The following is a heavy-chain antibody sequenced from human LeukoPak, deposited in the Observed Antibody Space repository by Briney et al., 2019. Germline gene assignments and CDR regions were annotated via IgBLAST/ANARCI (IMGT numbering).Heavy chain of an antibody. CDR1: GYSLSIGYS. J-gene: IGHJ3*02. V-gene: IGHV4-38-2*02. CDR3: AREDAEQMDNSFDI. CDR2: VYYIGST. D-gene: IGHD5-24*01. Sequence: SETLSLTCTVSGYSLSIGYSWGWIRQPPGKGLEWIGSVYYIGSTFYNPSLKSRLTISIDTSKNQFSLKLRSVTAADTAVYYCAREDAEQMDNSFDIWGQGTMVTVSS.